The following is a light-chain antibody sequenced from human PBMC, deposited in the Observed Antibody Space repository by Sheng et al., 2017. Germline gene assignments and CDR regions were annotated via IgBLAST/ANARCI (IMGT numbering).Light chain of an antibody. CDR3: QQRNYWALT. Sequence: EIVLTQSPATLSLSPGQRATLSCRASQSVNSYVAWYQQKTGQPPRLLIYGASNRATGIPARFSGSGSGTDFTLTISSLEPEDFAVYYCQQRNYWALTFGGGTKVEIK. CDR1: QSVNSY. V-gene: IGKV3-11*01. CDR2: GAS. J-gene: IGKJ4*01.